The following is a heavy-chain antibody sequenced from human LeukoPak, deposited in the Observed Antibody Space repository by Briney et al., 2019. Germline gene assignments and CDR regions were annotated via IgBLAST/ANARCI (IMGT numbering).Heavy chain of an antibody. CDR1: GGSISSSSYY. D-gene: IGHD3-10*01. CDR3: ARLDVLLSDNWFDP. Sequence: SETPSLTCTVSGGSISSSSYYWGWIRQRPGEGLEWIGSIYYSGSTYYNPSLKSRVTISVDTSKNQFSLKLSSVTAADTAVYYCARLDVLLSDNWFDPWGQGTLVTVSS. J-gene: IGHJ5*02. CDR2: IYYSGST. V-gene: IGHV4-39*01.